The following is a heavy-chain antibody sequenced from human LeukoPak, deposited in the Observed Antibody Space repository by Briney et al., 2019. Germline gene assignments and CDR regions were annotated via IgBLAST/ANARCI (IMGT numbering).Heavy chain of an antibody. CDR1: GFSFSTYW. CDR3: ARDPESSSFDL. V-gene: IGHV3-7*01. J-gene: IGHJ4*02. Sequence: GGSLRLSCAASGFSFSTYWMSWVRQTPEKGLEFVANIDQGGSVRNYMDSLKGRCTISRDNAKKSLYLEINSLRADDTAVYYCARDPESSSFDLWGRGALVTFSS. D-gene: IGHD6-13*01. CDR2: IDQGGSVR.